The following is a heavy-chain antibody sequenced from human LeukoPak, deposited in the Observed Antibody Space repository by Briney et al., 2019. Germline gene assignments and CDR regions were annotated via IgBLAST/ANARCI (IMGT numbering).Heavy chain of an antibody. CDR1: GFTFSSYA. V-gene: IGHV3-30-3*01. CDR3: ARDIAVAALRNPSYYFDY. D-gene: IGHD1-14*01. J-gene: IGHJ4*02. CDR2: ISYDGSNK. Sequence: GGSLRLSCAASGFTFSSYAMHWVRQALGKGLEWVAVISYDGSNKYYADSVKGRFTISRDNSKNTLYLQMNSLRAEDTAVYYCARDIAVAALRNPSYYFDYWGQGTLVSVSS.